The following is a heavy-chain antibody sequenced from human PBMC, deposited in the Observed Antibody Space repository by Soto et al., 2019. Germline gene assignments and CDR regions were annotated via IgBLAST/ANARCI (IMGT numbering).Heavy chain of an antibody. CDR1: GDSVSSNSAA. CDR2: TYYRSKWYN. Sequence: PSQTLSLTCAISGDSVSSNSAAWNWIRQSPSRGLEWLGRTYYRSKWYNDYAVSVKSRITINPDTSKNQFSLQLNSVTPEDTAVYYCARDQYGAIQPREYYYYGMDVWGQGTTVTVSS. V-gene: IGHV6-1*01. J-gene: IGHJ6*02. CDR3: ARDQYGAIQPREYYYYGMDV. D-gene: IGHD4-17*01.